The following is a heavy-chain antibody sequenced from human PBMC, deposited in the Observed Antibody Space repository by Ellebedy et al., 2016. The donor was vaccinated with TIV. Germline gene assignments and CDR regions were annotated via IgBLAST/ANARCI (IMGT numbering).Heavy chain of an antibody. Sequence: ASVKVSCKASGYTFTRYAIHWVRQAPGQRLEWMGWINVGNGNTKYSQKFQGRVTITRDTSASTAYMELSSLRSEDTAVYYCAVGSGLAAGGPTARFDPWGQGTLVTVSS. V-gene: IGHV1-3*01. CDR3: AVGSGLAAGGPTARFDP. CDR2: INVGNGNT. CDR1: GYTFTRYA. D-gene: IGHD6-13*01. J-gene: IGHJ5*02.